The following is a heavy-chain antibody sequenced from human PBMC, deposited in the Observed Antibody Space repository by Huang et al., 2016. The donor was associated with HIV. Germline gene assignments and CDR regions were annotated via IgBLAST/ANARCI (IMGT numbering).Heavy chain of an antibody. J-gene: IGHJ6*04. Sequence: QVQLVQSGAEVKKPGASVRGSCKASGYTFTSYYMHWVRQAPGQGLEGMGRINCMCGSTTYAQKFQGRVTMTRDTSTSTGYMELSNLRSEDTAVYYCARERRGFGMDVWGKGTTVTVSS. CDR2: INCMCGST. CDR1: GYTFTSYY. CDR3: ARERRGFGMDV. V-gene: IGHV1-46*03.